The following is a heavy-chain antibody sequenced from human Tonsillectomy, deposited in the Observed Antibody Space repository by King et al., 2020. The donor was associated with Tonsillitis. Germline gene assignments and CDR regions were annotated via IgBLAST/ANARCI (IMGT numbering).Heavy chain of an antibody. CDR1: GFTFSSFG. D-gene: IGHD4-23*01. V-gene: IGHV3-33*01. J-gene: IGHJ3*02. CDR3: ARGNYNGGNSDAFDI. CDR2: IGYDGINK. Sequence: VKLVESGGGVVQPGRSLRLSCAASGFTFSSFGMHWVRQAPGKGLEWVAVIGYDGINKYYTESVKGRFTISRDNSKNTLYLQMNSLTAEDTAVYYCARGNYNGGNSDAFDIWGQGTVVTVFS.